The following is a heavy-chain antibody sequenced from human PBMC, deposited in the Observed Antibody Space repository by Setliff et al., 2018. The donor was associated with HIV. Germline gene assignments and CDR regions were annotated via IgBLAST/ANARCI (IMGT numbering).Heavy chain of an antibody. D-gene: IGHD2-15*01. CDR1: GFTFDDYA. Sequence: GVLRLSCAASGFTFDDYAMHWVRQAPGKGLVWVSRINIDGSSAKYADFVKGRFTVSRDNAKGTLYLQMNTLRPDDTAVYFCATGCSGGSCFDHWGQGNMVTVSS. V-gene: IGHV3-74*01. J-gene: IGHJ4*02. CDR3: ATGCSGGSCFDH. CDR2: INIDGSSA.